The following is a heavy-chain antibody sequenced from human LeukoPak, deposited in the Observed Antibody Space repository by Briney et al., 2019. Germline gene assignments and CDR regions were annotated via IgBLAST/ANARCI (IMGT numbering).Heavy chain of an antibody. CDR1: GYTFTGYY. CDR3: AIVYCSSTSCSFDY. D-gene: IGHD2-2*01. V-gene: IGHV1-2*06. CDR2: INPNSGGT. Sequence: ALVKVSCKASGYTFTGYYMHWVRQAPGQGLEWMGRINPNSGGTNYAQKFQGRVAMTRDTSISTAYMELSRLRSDDTAVYYCAIVYCSSTSCSFDYWGQGTLVTVSS. J-gene: IGHJ4*02.